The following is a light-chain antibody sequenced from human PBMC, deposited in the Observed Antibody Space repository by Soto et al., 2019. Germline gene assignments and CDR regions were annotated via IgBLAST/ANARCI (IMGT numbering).Light chain of an antibody. CDR2: AAS. V-gene: IGKV1-27*01. CDR1: QGISNY. Sequence: DIQMTQSPSSLSASVGARVTITCRASQGISNYLVWYQEKPWKVPKLLIYAASTLQSGVPSPFSGSGSGTDVNLTISSLQPEDVATYYCQKYNSASGTFGQATKVDIK. J-gene: IGKJ1*01. CDR3: QKYNSASGT.